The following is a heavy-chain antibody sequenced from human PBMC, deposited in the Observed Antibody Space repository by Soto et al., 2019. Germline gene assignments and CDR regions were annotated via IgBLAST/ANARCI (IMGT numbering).Heavy chain of an antibody. CDR1: GYTFTSYD. V-gene: IGHV1-8*01. CDR2: MNPNSGNT. Sequence: ASVKVSCKASGYTFTSYDINWVRQATGQGLEWMGWMNPNSGNTGYAQKFQGRVTMTRNTSISTAYMELSSLRSEDTAVYYCARGYDFGWYYDYGIDVWGQGTTVTVSS. J-gene: IGHJ6*02. CDR3: ARGYDFGWYYDYGIDV. D-gene: IGHD3-3*01.